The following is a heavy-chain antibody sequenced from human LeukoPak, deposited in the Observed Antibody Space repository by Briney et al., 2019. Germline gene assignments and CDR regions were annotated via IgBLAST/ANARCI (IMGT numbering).Heavy chain of an antibody. CDR2: IEKDGNTK. Sequence: GGSLRLSCAASGFTFSSFGMHWVRQAPGKGLEWVAFIEKDGNTKYYTDSVRGRFAISRDNSKNTLYLQMSSLRTEDTAMFYCTKALDFWNRRFFDYWGQGTLVTVFS. J-gene: IGHJ4*02. V-gene: IGHV3-30*02. CDR1: GFTFSSFG. CDR3: TKALDFWNRRFFDY. D-gene: IGHD3-3*01.